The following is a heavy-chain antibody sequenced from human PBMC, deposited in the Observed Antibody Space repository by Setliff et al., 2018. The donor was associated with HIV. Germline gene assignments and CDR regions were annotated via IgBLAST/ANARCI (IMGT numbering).Heavy chain of an antibody. D-gene: IGHD2-2*01. V-gene: IGHV4-31*02. J-gene: IGHJ1*01. CDR2: VHHTGTT. CDR3: ARGESSTWDLAEHFQH. CDR1: GVSVSSGGYY. Sequence: PSETLSLTCTVSGVSVSSGGYYWSWIRQHPGKSLEWIGDVHHTGTTYLNPSLKSRITISVDTSKNQFSLKLGFVTAADTAVYHCARGESSTWDLAEHFQHWGHGTLVTVSS.